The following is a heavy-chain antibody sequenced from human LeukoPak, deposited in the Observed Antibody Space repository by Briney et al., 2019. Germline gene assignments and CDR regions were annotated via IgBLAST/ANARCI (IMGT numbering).Heavy chain of an antibody. J-gene: IGHJ4*02. Sequence: GASVKVSCKASGYTFTSYDINWVRQATGQGLEWMGWMNPNSGNTGYAQKFQGRVTMTRNTSISTAYMELSSLRSEDTAVYYCASGVVAATEIFDYWGQGTLVTVSS. CDR3: ASGVVAATEIFDY. CDR2: MNPNSGNT. D-gene: IGHD2-15*01. CDR1: GYTFTSYD. V-gene: IGHV1-8*01.